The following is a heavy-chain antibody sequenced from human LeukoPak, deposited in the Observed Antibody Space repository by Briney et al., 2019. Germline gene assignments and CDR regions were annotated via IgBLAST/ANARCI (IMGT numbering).Heavy chain of an antibody. J-gene: IGHJ6*02. CDR2: ISAYNGNT. V-gene: IGHV1-18*01. CDR1: GGTFSSYA. Sequence: ASVKVSCKDSGGTFSSYAISRVRQAPGQGLEWMGWISAYNGNTNYAQKLQGRVTMTTDTSTSTAYMELRSLRSDDTAVYYCARDPWEYGMDVWGQGTTVTVSS. D-gene: IGHD1-26*01. CDR3: ARDPWEYGMDV.